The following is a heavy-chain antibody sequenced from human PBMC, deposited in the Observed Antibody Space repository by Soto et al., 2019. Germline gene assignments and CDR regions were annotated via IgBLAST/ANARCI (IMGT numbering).Heavy chain of an antibody. CDR3: AREYYDSCCYYLDAFDI. CDR2: IYYSGST. D-gene: IGHD3-22*01. Sequence: QMQLQESGPGLVKPSETLSLTYTLSGGSISSSTTYWGWIRQSPRKGLEWIGSIYYSGSTYYNPSLKSPVTISVDTAKSQFSLKLSAVTAAVTAVYYCAREYYDSCCYYLDAFDIWGQGTMVTVSS. V-gene: IGHV4-39*02. J-gene: IGHJ3*02. CDR1: GGSISSSTTY.